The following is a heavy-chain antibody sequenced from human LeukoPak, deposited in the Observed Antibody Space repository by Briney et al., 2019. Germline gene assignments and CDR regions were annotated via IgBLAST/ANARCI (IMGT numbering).Heavy chain of an antibody. CDR1: GYTFTSYD. Sequence: ASVKVSCKASGYTFTSYDINWVRQATGQGLEWMGWMNPNSGNTDFAQKFQGRVTITTDESTSTAYMELSSLRSEDTAVYYCARGEAAALYYYYYMDVWGKGTTVTVSS. J-gene: IGHJ6*03. CDR3: ARGEAAALYYYYYMDV. CDR2: MNPNSGNT. D-gene: IGHD6-13*01. V-gene: IGHV1-8*03.